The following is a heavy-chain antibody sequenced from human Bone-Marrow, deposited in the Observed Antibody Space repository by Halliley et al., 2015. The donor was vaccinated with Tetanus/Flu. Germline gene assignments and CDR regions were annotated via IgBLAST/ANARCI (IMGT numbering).Heavy chain of an antibody. J-gene: IGHJ4*02. CDR3: ARGMNPEY. V-gene: IGHV3-7*03. Sequence: APGTGLEGVANIKGDASDEYYVDSVSGRFSISRDNSHNSLYLHMDGLRVEDTAIYYCARGMNPEYWGQGTLVTVS. CDR2: IKGDASDE.